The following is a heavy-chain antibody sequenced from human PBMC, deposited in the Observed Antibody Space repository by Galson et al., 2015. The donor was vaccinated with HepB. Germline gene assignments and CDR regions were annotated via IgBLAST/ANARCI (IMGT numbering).Heavy chain of an antibody. CDR3: AKDRVDTAMVSYFDY. J-gene: IGHJ4*02. CDR1: GFTFSSYG. Sequence: SLRLSCAASGFTFSSYGMHWVRQAPGKGLEWVAVISYDGSNKYYAGSVKGRFTISRDNSKNTLYLQMNSLRAEDTAVYYCAKDRVDTAMVSYFDYWGQGTLVTVSS. CDR2: ISYDGSNK. V-gene: IGHV3-30*18. D-gene: IGHD5-18*01.